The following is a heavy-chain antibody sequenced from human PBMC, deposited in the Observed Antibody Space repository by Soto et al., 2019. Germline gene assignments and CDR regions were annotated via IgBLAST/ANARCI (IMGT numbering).Heavy chain of an antibody. CDR3: ARVSDSYYDFWSGYPLRKPHDAFDI. CDR1: GFTFTSSA. D-gene: IGHD3-3*01. J-gene: IGHJ3*02. Sequence: SVKVSCKASGFTFTSSAMQWVRQARGQRLEWIGWIVVGSGNTNYAQKFQERVTITRDISTSTAYMELSSLRSEDTAVYYCARVSDSYYDFWSGYPLRKPHDAFDIWGQGTMVTVSS. CDR2: IVVGSGNT. V-gene: IGHV1-58*02.